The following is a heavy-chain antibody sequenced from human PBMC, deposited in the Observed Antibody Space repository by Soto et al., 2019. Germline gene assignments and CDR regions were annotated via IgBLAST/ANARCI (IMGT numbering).Heavy chain of an antibody. J-gene: IGHJ6*02. CDR2: ISGSGGST. V-gene: IGHV3-23*01. CDR3: AKDRVSTYNYYYGMDV. Sequence: EVQLLESGGGLVQPGGSLRLSCAASGFTFSSYAMSWVRQAPGKGLEWVSAISGSGGSTYYADSVKGRFTISRDNSKNTLYLQMNSLRAEDTAVYYCAKDRVSTYNYYYGMDVWGQGTTVTVSS. CDR1: GFTFSSYA.